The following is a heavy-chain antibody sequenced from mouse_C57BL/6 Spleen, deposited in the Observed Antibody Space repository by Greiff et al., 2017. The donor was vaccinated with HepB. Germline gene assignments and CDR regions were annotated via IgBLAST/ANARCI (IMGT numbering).Heavy chain of an antibody. CDR3: ARGGPHGGFAY. J-gene: IGHJ3*01. CDR2: IYPSDSET. CDR1: GYTFTSYW. V-gene: IGHV1-61*01. Sequence: QVHVKQPGAELVRPGSSVKLSCKASGYTFTSYWMDWVKQRPGQGLEWIGNIYPSDSETHYNQKFKDKATLTVDKSSSTAYMQLSSLTSEDSAVYYCARGGPHGGFAYWGQGTLVTVSA.